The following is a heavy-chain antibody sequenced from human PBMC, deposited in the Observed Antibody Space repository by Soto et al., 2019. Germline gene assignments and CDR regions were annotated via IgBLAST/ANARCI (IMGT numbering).Heavy chain of an antibody. D-gene: IGHD4-4*01. CDR2: IYYSGST. J-gene: IGHJ5*02. V-gene: IGHV4-39*01. CDR1: GGSISSSSYY. CDR3: ARQVTTWGWFDP. Sequence: SETLSLTCTVSGGSISSSSYYCGWIRQPPGKGLEWIGSIYYSGSTYYNPSLKSRVTISVDTSKNQFSLKLSSVTAADTAVYYCARQVTTWGWFDPWGQGTLVTVSS.